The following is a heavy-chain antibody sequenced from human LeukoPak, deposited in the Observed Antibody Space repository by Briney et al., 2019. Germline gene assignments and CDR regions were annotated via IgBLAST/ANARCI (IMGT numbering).Heavy chain of an antibody. J-gene: IGHJ6*03. Sequence: SETLSLTCAVYGGSFSGYYWSWIRQPPGKGLEWIGEINHSGSTNYNPSLKSRITISVDTSKKQFSLKLSSVTAADTAVYYCARTNCGGDCRGYYYSYYMDVWGKGTTVTISS. CDR3: ARTNCGGDCRGYYYSYYMDV. V-gene: IGHV4-34*01. CDR2: INHSGST. D-gene: IGHD2-21*02. CDR1: GGSFSGYY.